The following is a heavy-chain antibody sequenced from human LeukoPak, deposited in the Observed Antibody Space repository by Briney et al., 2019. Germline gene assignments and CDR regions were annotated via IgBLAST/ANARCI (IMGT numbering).Heavy chain of an antibody. CDR2: ISGSGGST. CDR1: GFTFSSYA. Sequence: GGSLRLSCAASGFTFSSYAMSWVRQVPGKGLEWVSAISGSGGSTYYADSVKGRFTTSRDNSKNTLYLQMNSLRAEDTAVYYCARVVLGGNYFDYWGQGTLVTVSS. D-gene: IGHD3-10*01. J-gene: IGHJ4*02. CDR3: ARVVLGGNYFDY. V-gene: IGHV3-23*01.